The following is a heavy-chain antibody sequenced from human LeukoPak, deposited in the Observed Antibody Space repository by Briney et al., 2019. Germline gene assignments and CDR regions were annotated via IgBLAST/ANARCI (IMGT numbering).Heavy chain of an antibody. CDR3: ARRAGYCSSTSCYYDVGGWFDP. CDR2: ISAYNGNT. V-gene: IGHV1-18*01. D-gene: IGHD2-2*01. CDR1: GYTFTSYG. J-gene: IGHJ5*02. Sequence: WASVKVSCKASGYTFTSYGISWVRQAPGQGLEWMGWISAYNGNTNYAQKLQGRVTMTTDTSTSTAYMELRSLRSDDTAVYYCARRAGYCSSTSCYYDVGGWFDPWGQGTLVTVSS.